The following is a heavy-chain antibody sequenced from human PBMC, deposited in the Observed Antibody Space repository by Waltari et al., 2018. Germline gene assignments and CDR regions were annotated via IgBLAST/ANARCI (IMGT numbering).Heavy chain of an antibody. V-gene: IGHV1-69*14. CDR2: IIPIFGTA. J-gene: IGHJ5*02. CDR1: GGTFSSYA. Sequence: QVQLVQSGAEVTKPGSSVKVSYKASGGTFSSYAISWVRQAPGQGLEWMGGIIPIFGTANYAQKFQGRVTITADKSTSTAYMELSSLRSEDTAVYYCAGSWRKVNWFDPWGQGTLVTVSS. CDR3: AGSWRKVNWFDP. D-gene: IGHD2-15*01.